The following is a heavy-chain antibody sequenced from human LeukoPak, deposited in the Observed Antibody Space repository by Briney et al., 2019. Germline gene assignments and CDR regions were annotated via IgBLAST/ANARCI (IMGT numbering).Heavy chain of an antibody. Sequence: GGSLRLSCAASGFTFSSYGMSWVRQAPGKGLEWVSAISGSGGSTYYADSVKGRFTISRDNSKNTLYLQMNSLRAEDTAVYYCAKDLVGATPFYYYYMDVWGKGTTVTISS. CDR3: AKDLVGATPFYYYYMDV. V-gene: IGHV3-23*01. CDR1: GFTFSSYG. D-gene: IGHD1-26*01. CDR2: ISGSGGST. J-gene: IGHJ6*03.